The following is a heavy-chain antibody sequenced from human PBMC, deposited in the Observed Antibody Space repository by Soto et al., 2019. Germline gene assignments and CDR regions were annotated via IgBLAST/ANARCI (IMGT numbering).Heavy chain of an antibody. CDR2: IYYSGST. Sequence: SETLSLTCTVSGGSVSSGSYYWSWIRQPPGKGLEWIGYIYYSGSTNYNPSLKSRVTISVDTSKNQFSLKLSSVTAADTAVYYCARDRRGYGGYYYYGMDVWGQGTTVTVSS. CDR3: ARDRRGYGGYYYYGMDV. J-gene: IGHJ6*02. V-gene: IGHV4-61*01. CDR1: GGSVSSGSYY. D-gene: IGHD5-12*01.